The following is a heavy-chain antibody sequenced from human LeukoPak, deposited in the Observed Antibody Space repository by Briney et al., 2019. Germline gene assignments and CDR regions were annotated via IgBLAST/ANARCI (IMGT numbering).Heavy chain of an antibody. CDR3: ARDAGDIAAAHDAFDI. J-gene: IGHJ3*02. CDR1: GGSISSYY. V-gene: IGHV4-59*01. Sequence: SETLSLTCTVSGGSISSYYWSWIRQPPGKGLEWIGYIYYSGSTNYNPSLKSRVTISVGTSKNQFSLKLSSVTAADTAVYYCARDAGDIAAAHDAFDIWGQGTMVTVSS. D-gene: IGHD6-13*01. CDR2: IYYSGST.